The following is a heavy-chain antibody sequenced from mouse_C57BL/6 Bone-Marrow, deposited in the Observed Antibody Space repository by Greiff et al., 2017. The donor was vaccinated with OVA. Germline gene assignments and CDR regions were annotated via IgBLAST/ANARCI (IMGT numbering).Heavy chain of an antibody. V-gene: IGHV7-1*01. Sequence: EVQGVESGGGLVQSGRSLRLSCATSGFTFSDFYMEWVRQAPGKGLEWIAASRNKANDYTTEYSASVKGRFIVSRDTSQSILYLQMNALRAEDTAIYYCARDAEGYYGFAYWGQGTLVTVSA. D-gene: IGHD2-3*01. CDR2: SRNKANDYTT. CDR3: ARDAEGYYGFAY. CDR1: GFTFSDFY. J-gene: IGHJ3*01.